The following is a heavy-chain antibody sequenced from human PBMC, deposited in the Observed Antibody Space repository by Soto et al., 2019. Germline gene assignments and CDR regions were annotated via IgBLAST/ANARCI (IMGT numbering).Heavy chain of an antibody. Sequence: GGSLRLSCAASGFSFSSYAMTWVRQAPGKGLEWVSAISGSGGSTYYADSVKGRFTISRDNSKNTLYLQMNSLRAEDTAIYYCAAAPHMRVFDYWCQGTLVTVSS. CDR3: AAAPHMRVFDY. V-gene: IGHV3-23*01. CDR2: ISGSGGST. D-gene: IGHD2-2*01. J-gene: IGHJ4*02. CDR1: GFSFSSYA.